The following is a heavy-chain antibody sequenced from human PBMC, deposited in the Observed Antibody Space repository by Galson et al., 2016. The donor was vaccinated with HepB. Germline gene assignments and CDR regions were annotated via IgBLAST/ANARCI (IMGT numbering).Heavy chain of an antibody. CDR1: GITFSNYW. D-gene: IGHD1-26*01. Sequence: SLRLSCAASGITFSNYWMSWIRQAPGKGLEWVAKIKPDESEKYYVDSVKGRFTISRDNAKNFVSLQMNSLRAEDTAVYYCEREAWSSSPIWGQGTMVTVSS. J-gene: IGHJ3*02. CDR3: EREAWSSSPI. CDR2: IKPDESEK. V-gene: IGHV3-7*01.